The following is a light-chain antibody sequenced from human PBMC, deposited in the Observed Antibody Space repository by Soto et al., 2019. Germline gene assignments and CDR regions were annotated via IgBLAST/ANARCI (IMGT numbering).Light chain of an antibody. CDR2: GNS. CDR3: QSYESRLSGSV. CDR1: SSNIGAGYD. Sequence: QSVLTQPPSVSGAPGQRVTISRTGSSSNIGAGYDVHWYQQLPGTAPKLLIYGNSNRPSGVPDRFSGSKSGTSASLAITGLQDEDEPAPYCQSYESRLSGSVFGTGTKVTVL. V-gene: IGLV1-40*01. J-gene: IGLJ1*01.